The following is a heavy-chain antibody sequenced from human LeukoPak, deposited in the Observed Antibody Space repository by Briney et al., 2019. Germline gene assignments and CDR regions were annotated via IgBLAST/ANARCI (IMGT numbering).Heavy chain of an antibody. Sequence: ASVTVSCKASGYTFTGYYMHWVRQAPGQGLEWMGWINPNSGGTNYAQKFQGRVTVTRDTSISTAYMELSRLRSDDTAVYYCARVRGSYSSIDYWGQGTLVTVSS. CDR3: ARVRGSYSSIDY. J-gene: IGHJ4*02. CDR2: INPNSGGT. V-gene: IGHV1-2*02. CDR1: GYTFTGYY. D-gene: IGHD1-26*01.